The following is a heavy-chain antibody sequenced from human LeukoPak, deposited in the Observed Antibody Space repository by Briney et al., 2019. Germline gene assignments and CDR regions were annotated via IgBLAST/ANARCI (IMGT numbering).Heavy chain of an antibody. CDR1: GGSISSYY. J-gene: IGHJ4*02. D-gene: IGHD6-19*01. Sequence: PSETLSLTCTVSGGSISSYYWSWIRQPPGKGLEWIGYIYYSGSTNYNPSLKSRVTISVDTSKNQFSLKLSSVTAADTAVYYCARVKSSGFYFVYWGQGTLVTVSS. V-gene: IGHV4-59*01. CDR2: IYYSGST. CDR3: ARVKSSGFYFVY.